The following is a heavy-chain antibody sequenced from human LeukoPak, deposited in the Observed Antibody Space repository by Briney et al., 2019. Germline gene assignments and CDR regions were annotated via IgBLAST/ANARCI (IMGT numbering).Heavy chain of an antibody. CDR1: GFTLSGYW. CDR3: ARLGSSWDFFDF. J-gene: IGHJ4*02. D-gene: IGHD6-13*01. V-gene: IGHV3-7*01. CDR2: IKQDAGEI. Sequence: GGSLRLSCVASGFTLSGYWMSWVRQLPGKGLEWVANIKQDAGEIRYVDSVKGRFTISRDNARNSVYLQMNSLRAEDTGVYYCARLGSSWDFFDFWGQGTLVTVP.